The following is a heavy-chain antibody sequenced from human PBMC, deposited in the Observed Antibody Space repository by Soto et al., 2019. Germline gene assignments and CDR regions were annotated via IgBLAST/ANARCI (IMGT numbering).Heavy chain of an antibody. CDR3: AKLGLDETLSGMDV. CDR2: ISGSGGST. J-gene: IGHJ6*02. D-gene: IGHD1-26*01. Sequence: GGSLRLSCAASGFTFSSYAMSWVRQAPGKGLEWVSAISGSGGSTYYADSVKGRFTISRDNSKNTLYLQMNSLRAEDTAVYYCAKLGLDETLSGMDVWGQGTTVTVSS. V-gene: IGHV3-23*01. CDR1: GFTFSSYA.